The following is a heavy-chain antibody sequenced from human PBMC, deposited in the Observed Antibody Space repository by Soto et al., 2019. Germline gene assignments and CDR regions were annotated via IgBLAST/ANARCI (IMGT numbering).Heavy chain of an antibody. Sequence: EVVLLESGGGLEQPGGSLRLSCAASGFIFENFGMSWVRQAPGKGLEWISSISGSGFKKYYADSVKGRFTISRDNSKRTVYLELNNLSAEDTAVYHCAKNQGVELVPLATVDWFDPWGQGAVVTGSS. J-gene: IGHJ5*02. CDR2: ISGSGFKK. CDR1: GFIFENFG. V-gene: IGHV3-23*01. CDR3: AKNQGVELVPLATVDWFDP. D-gene: IGHD1-26*01.